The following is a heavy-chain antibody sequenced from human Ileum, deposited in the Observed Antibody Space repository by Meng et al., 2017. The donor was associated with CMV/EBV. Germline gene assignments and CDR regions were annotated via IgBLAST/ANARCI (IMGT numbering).Heavy chain of an antibody. Sequence: VQRVQVGAGVKKPGASVKVSCKASGYTFTGYFIHWVRQAPGQGVEWMGWINPRSSGTDYAQKFQGRVTMTRDTSISTAYMDLSRLTSDDTAVYYCARAPVAGFYDYYYMDVWGKGTTVTVFS. J-gene: IGHJ6*03. D-gene: IGHD6-19*01. CDR3: ARAPVAGFYDYYYMDV. V-gene: IGHV1-2*02. CDR1: GYTFTGYF. CDR2: INPRSSGT.